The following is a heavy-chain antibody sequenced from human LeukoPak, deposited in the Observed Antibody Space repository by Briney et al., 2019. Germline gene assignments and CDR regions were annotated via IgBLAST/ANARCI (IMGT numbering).Heavy chain of an antibody. CDR3: VCESEPL. D-gene: IGHD3-16*01. CDR1: GFTFSSYG. J-gene: IGHJ4*02. CDR2: IKNKTDGETI. Sequence: PGGSLRLSCAASGFTFSSYGMHWVRQAPGRGLEWVGRIKNKTDGETIDYTAPVTGRFTISRDDSKNTLYLQMNSLKIEDTAVYYCVCESEPLWGQGTLVTVSS. V-gene: IGHV3-15*01.